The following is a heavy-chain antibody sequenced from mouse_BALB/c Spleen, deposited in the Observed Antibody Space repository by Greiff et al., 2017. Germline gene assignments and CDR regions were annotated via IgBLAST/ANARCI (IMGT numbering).Heavy chain of an antibody. D-gene: IGHD2-1*01. J-gene: IGHJ4*01. Sequence: VQLKESGAELVKPGASVKLSCTASGFNIKDTYMHWVKQRPEQGLEWIGRIDPANGNTKYDPKFQGKATITADTSSNTAYLQLSSLTSDDTAVYYCARSPLSYGNYNYAMDYWGQGTSVTVSS. CDR2: IDPANGNT. CDR1: GFNIKDTY. CDR3: ARSPLSYGNYNYAMDY. V-gene: IGHV14-3*02.